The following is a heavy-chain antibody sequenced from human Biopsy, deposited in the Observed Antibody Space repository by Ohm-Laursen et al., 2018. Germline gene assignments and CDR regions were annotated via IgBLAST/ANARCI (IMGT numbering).Heavy chain of an antibody. CDR2: ISNIGGT. CDR1: GASVTSGSYY. CDR3: ARDSGILNYGNFKYYHYYGMDV. D-gene: IGHD4-11*01. J-gene: IGHJ6*02. Sequence: SETLSLTCTVSGASVTSGSYYWSWIRQPPGKGLEWLGYISNIGGTHYNPSLKSRVSISVDTSRNQVSLTLSSVTAADTAVYYCARDSGILNYGNFKYYHYYGMDVWGQGTKVTVSS. V-gene: IGHV4-61*01.